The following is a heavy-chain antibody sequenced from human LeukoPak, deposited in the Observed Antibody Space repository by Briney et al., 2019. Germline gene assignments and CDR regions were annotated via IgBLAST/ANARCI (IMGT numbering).Heavy chain of an antibody. D-gene: IGHD6-13*01. Sequence: GGSLRLSCAASGFTFSSYAMHWVRQAPGKGLEYVSAISSNGGSTYYANSVKGRFTISRDNSKNTLYLQMGSLRAEDMAVYYCARDPAGTVYYMDVWGKGTMVTVSS. CDR2: ISSNGGST. CDR3: ARDPAGTVYYMDV. J-gene: IGHJ6*03. V-gene: IGHV3-64*01. CDR1: GFTFSSYA.